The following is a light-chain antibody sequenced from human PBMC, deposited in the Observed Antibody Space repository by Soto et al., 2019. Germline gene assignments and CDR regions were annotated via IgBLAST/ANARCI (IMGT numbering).Light chain of an antibody. Sequence: IVLTQSPGTLSLSPGERATLSCRASQPITSRYLAWYQHQPGQAPRLLIYRTFARAPGIPDRFSGGGSGTDFTLTISRLERKDFAVYYCQQYDTSPPTFGQGTRLDIK. V-gene: IGKV3-20*01. CDR3: QQYDTSPPT. CDR1: QPITSRY. J-gene: IGKJ5*01. CDR2: RTF.